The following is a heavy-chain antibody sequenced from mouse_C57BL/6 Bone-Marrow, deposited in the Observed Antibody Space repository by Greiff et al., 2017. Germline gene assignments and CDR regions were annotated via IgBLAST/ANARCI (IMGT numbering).Heavy chain of an antibody. V-gene: IGHV1-20*01. J-gene: IGHJ1*03. CDR3: ARSGYYGSSYGWYFDV. CDR2: INPYNGDT. Sequence: VQLKQSGPELVKPGDSVKISCKASGYSFTGYFMNWVMQSHGKSLEWIGRINPYNGDTFYNQKFKGKATLTVDKSSSTAHMELRSLTSEDSAVYYCARSGYYGSSYGWYFDVWGTGTTVTVSS. D-gene: IGHD1-1*01. CDR1: GYSFTGYF.